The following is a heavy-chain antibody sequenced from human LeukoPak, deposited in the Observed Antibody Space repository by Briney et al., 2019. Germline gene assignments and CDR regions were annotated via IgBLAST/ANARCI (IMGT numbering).Heavy chain of an antibody. Sequence: GGSLRLSCAASGFTFSSYGMHWVRQAPGKGLEWVAFIRYDGSNKYYADSVKGRFTISRDNSKNTLYLQMNSLRAEDTAVYFCARDRTTTARREIDYWGLGTLVTVSS. J-gene: IGHJ4*02. D-gene: IGHD1-1*01. CDR3: ARDRTTTARREIDY. V-gene: IGHV3-30*02. CDR2: IRYDGSNK. CDR1: GFTFSSYG.